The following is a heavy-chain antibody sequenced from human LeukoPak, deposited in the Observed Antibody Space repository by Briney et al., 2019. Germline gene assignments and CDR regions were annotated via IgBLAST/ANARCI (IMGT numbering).Heavy chain of an antibody. D-gene: IGHD6-19*01. V-gene: IGHV3-20*04. CDR3: ARDMSSGWYSNFDY. Sequence: GGSLRLSCAASGFTFSSYGMSWVRQAPGKGLEWVSGINWNGGSTGYADSVKGRFTISRDNAKNSLYLQMNSLRVEDTAVYYCARDMSSGWYSNFDYWGQGTLVTVSS. CDR1: GFTFSSYG. J-gene: IGHJ4*02. CDR2: INWNGGST.